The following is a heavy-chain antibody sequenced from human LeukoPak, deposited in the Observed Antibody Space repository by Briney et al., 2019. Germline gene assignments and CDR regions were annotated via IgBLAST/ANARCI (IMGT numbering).Heavy chain of an antibody. CDR3: ASRAHYYDSSGYPPLT. CDR1: GFTFSSYS. D-gene: IGHD3-22*01. CDR2: ISSSSSYI. Sequence: PGGSLRLSCAASGFTFSSYSMNWVRQAPGKGLEWVSSISSSSSYIYYADSVNGRFTISRDNAKNSLYLQMNSLRAEDTAVYYCASRAHYYDSSGYPPLTWGQGTLVTVSS. V-gene: IGHV3-21*01. J-gene: IGHJ5*02.